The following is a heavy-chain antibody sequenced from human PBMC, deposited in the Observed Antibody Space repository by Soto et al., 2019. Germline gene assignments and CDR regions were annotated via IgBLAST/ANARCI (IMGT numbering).Heavy chain of an antibody. Sequence: ESGGGLVKPGGSLRLSCAASGFTFSDNYMSWIRQAPGKGLEWVSYISSDTIYTNYADSVKGRFTISRDNAKNSLYLQMNSLRAEDMAVYYCARVLTSSGSNAFDIWGQGTMVTVSS. CDR1: GFTFSDNY. D-gene: IGHD3-10*01. CDR2: ISSDTIYT. CDR3: ARVLTSSGSNAFDI. V-gene: IGHV3-11*06. J-gene: IGHJ3*02.